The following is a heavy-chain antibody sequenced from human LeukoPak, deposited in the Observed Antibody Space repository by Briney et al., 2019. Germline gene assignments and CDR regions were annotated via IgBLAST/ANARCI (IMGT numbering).Heavy chain of an antibody. CDR2: INAGNGNT. V-gene: IGHV1-3*01. CDR3: ARGLFPDYYDSSAPVDY. J-gene: IGHJ4*02. D-gene: IGHD3-22*01. CDR1: GYSFTSYA. Sequence: ASVKVSCKASGYSFTSYAMHWVRQAPGQRLEWMGWINAGNGNTKYSQKFQGRVTITRDTSASTAYMELSSLRSEDTAVYYCARGLFPDYYDSSAPVDYWGQGTLVTVSS.